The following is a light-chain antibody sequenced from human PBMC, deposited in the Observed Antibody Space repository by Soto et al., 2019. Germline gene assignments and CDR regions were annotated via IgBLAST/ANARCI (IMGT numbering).Light chain of an antibody. CDR3: ETWESSLSAGV. CDR2: ENN. V-gene: IGLV1-51*02. J-gene: IGLJ3*02. CDR1: SSNIGNNY. Sequence: QSVLTQSPSVSAAPGRKVTISCSGSSSNIGNNYVAWYQHLPGTAPKLLIYENNKRPSGIPDRFSGSKSGTSATLDITGLQTGDEADYYCETWESSLSAGVFGGGTKLTVL.